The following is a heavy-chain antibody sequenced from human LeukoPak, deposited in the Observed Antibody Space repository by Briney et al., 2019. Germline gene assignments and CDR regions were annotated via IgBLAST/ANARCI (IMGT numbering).Heavy chain of an antibody. J-gene: IGHJ4*02. CDR3: ARDGNAL. CDR1: GYSMSSGYY. V-gene: IGHV4-38-2*02. CDR2: IYYSGGT. Sequence: KTSETLSLTCTVSGYSMSSGYYWGWIRQPPGKGLEWIGSIYYSGGTYYNPSLKSRVTISIDTSKNQFSLKLRSVTAADTAVYYCARDGNALWGQGTLVTVSS. D-gene: IGHD1-1*01.